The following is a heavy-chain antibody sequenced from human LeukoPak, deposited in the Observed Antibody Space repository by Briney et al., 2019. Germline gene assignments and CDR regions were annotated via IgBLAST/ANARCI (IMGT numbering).Heavy chain of an antibody. CDR1: GFTVSSNY. CDR3: AREYGSSWYASEFDP. CDR2: IYSGGST. V-gene: IGHV3-66*01. Sequence: PGGSLRLSCAASGFTVSSNYMSWVRQAPGKGLEWVSVIYSGGSTYYADSVKGRFTISRDNSKNTLYLQMNSLRAEDTAVYYCAREYGSSWYASEFDPWGQGTLVTVSS. J-gene: IGHJ5*02. D-gene: IGHD6-13*01.